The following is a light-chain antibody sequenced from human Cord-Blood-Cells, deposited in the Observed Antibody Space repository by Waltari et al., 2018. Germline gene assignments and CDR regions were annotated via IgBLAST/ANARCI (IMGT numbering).Light chain of an antibody. CDR2: DAS. CDR3: QQYNSYS. CDR1: QSISSW. J-gene: IGKJ3*01. Sequence: DIQMTQSPSTLSASVGDRVTITCRASQSISSWLAWYQQKPGKAPKLLIYDASSLESGVPSRFSGSGSGTEFTLTISSLQPDDFATYYCQQYNSYSFGPGPKWISN. V-gene: IGKV1-5*01.